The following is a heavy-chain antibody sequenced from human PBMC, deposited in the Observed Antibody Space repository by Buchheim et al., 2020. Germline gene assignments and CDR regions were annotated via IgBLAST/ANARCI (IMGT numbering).Heavy chain of an antibody. D-gene: IGHD5-18*01. V-gene: IGHV4-31*03. Sequence: QVQLQESGPGLVKPSQTLSLTCTVSGGSISSGGYYWSWIRQPPGKGLEWIGEINHSGSTNYNPSLKSRVTISVDTSKNQFSLKLSPVTAADTAVYYCARRRRYSYGYYGMDVWGQGTT. CDR1: GGSISSGGYY. CDR3: ARRRRYSYGYYGMDV. J-gene: IGHJ6*02. CDR2: INHSGST.